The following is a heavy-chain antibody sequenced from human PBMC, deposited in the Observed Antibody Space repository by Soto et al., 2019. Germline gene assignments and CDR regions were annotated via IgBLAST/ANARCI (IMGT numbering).Heavy chain of an antibody. CDR3: PPGRFGSNEWSFDY. CDR2: ITNKENGEAT. J-gene: IGHJ4*02. D-gene: IGHD2-8*01. CDR1: GFSFPNAW. Sequence: EVQLVESGGGLVEPGGSLRLSCAASGFSFPNAWMTWVRQAPGKGLAWVGRITNKENGEATKYAAPVKGRFTISRDDSENILYLQMDSLQTADTAVYYCPPGRFGSNEWSFDYWGQGTLVTVSS. V-gene: IGHV3-15*06.